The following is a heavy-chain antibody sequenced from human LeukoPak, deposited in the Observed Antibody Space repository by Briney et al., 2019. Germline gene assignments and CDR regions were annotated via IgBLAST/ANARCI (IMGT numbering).Heavy chain of an antibody. Sequence: GASVKVSCKASGYTFTGYYMHWVRQAPGQGLEWMGWMNPNSGNTGYAQKFQGRVTITRNTSISTAYMELSSLRSEDTAVYYCARGQQYYDFWSVYYYYYMDVWGKGTTVTVSS. D-gene: IGHD3-3*01. V-gene: IGHV1-8*03. CDR3: ARGQQYYDFWSVYYYYYMDV. J-gene: IGHJ6*03. CDR1: GYTFTGYY. CDR2: MNPNSGNT.